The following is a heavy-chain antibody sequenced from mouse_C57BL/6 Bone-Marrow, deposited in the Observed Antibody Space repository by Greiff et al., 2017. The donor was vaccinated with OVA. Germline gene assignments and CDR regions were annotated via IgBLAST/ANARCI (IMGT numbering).Heavy chain of an antibody. D-gene: IGHD2-13*01. V-gene: IGHV1-39*01. CDR2: INPNYGTT. J-gene: IGHJ3*01. CDR1: GYSFTDYN. CDR3: ARGGDGDYVGCAD. Sequence: VQLQQSGPELVKPGASVKISCKASGYSFTDYNMNWVKQSNGKSLEWIGVINPNYGTTSYNQKFKGKATLTVDQSSSTAYMQLNSLTSEEAAVYYCARGGDGDYVGCADWGQGTRVTVAA.